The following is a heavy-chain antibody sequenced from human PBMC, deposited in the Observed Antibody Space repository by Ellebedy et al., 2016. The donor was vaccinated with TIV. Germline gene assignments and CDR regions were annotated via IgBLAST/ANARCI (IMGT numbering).Heavy chain of an antibody. CDR2: IYPRDSDT. CDR3: ARLGPPEISYYFGMDV. V-gene: IGHV5-51*01. J-gene: IGHJ6*02. CDR1: GYNFNKFW. Sequence: GESLKISXQASGYNFNKFWIAWVRQMPGKGLEWLGSIYPRDSDTKTNPSFQGQVTISVETSSNTAYLQWRSLKASDSGIYYCARLGPPEISYYFGMDVWGLGTTVTVSS. D-gene: IGHD1-14*01.